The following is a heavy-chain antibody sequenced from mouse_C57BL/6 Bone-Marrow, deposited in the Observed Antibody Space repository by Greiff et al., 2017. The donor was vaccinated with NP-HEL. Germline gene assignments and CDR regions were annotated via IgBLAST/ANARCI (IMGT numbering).Heavy chain of an antibody. Sequence: DVMLVESGEGLVKPGGSLKLSCAASGFTFSSYAMSWVRQTPEKRLEWVAYISSGGDYIYYADTVKGRFTISRDNARNTLYLQMSSLKSEDTAMYYCTRGFITTFYFDYWGQGTTLTVSS. CDR2: ISSGGDYI. D-gene: IGHD1-1*01. CDR1: GFTFSSYA. V-gene: IGHV5-9-1*02. J-gene: IGHJ2*01. CDR3: TRGFITTFYFDY.